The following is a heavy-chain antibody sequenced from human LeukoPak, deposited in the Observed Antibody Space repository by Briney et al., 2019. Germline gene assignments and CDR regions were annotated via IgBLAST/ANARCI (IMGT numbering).Heavy chain of an antibody. CDR1: GFTFSSYG. Sequence: PGGSLRLSCAASGFTFSSYGMHWVRQAPGKGLEWVAVISYDGSNKYYADSVKGRFTISRDNSKNTLYLQMNSLRAEDTAVYYCAYYYGSGSPNWLDPWGQGTLVTVSS. J-gene: IGHJ5*02. CDR3: AYYYGSGSPNWLDP. CDR2: ISYDGSNK. D-gene: IGHD3-10*01. V-gene: IGHV3-30*03.